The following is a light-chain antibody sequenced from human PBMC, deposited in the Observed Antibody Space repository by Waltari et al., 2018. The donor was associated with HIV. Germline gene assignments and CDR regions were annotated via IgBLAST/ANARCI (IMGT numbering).Light chain of an antibody. Sequence: DTQLTQSPSPLPASVGATVTITCLASQSMSTWLAWYQQKPGKAPKLLIYEASNLENGVPSRFSGSGSGTEFTLTISSLQPEDFATYYCQQYNSYSDTFGQGTKLEI. CDR1: QSMSTW. CDR3: QQYNSYSDT. J-gene: IGKJ2*01. CDR2: EAS. V-gene: IGKV1-5*03.